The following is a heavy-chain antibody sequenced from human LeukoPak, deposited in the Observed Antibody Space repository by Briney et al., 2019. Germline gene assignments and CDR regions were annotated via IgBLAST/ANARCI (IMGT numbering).Heavy chain of an antibody. CDR3: ARAESAAGY. CDR1: GGSISSGSYY. D-gene: IGHD6-13*01. V-gene: IGHV4-61*02. J-gene: IGHJ4*02. Sequence: PSQTLSLTCTVSGGSISSGSYYWSCIRQPAGKGLEWIGRIYTSGSTSYNPSLKSRVTISVDTSKNQFSLKLSSVTAADTAVYYCARAESAAGYWGQGTLVTVSS. CDR2: IYTSGST.